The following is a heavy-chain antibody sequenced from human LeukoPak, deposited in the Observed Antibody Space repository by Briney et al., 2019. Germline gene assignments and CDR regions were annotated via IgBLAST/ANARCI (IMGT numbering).Heavy chain of an antibody. Sequence: ASVKVSCMASGYTFTSYDINRVRQAPGQGLEWMGWINPNSGGTNYAQKFQGRVTMTRDTSISTAYMELSRLRSDDTAVYYCARGSVGATSKVLNYWGQGTLVTVSS. CDR1: GYTFTSYD. J-gene: IGHJ4*02. V-gene: IGHV1-2*02. CDR2: INPNSGGT. D-gene: IGHD1-26*01. CDR3: ARGSVGATSKVLNY.